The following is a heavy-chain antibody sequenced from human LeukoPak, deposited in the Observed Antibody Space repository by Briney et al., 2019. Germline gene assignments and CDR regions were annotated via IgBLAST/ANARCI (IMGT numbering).Heavy chain of an antibody. D-gene: IGHD2/OR15-2a*01. CDR1: GFTFSSHW. V-gene: IGHV3-7*01. CDR3: ARDWFHAIDY. Sequence: RPGGSLRLSCAASGFTFSSHWMSWVRQAPGKGLEWVANIKKDGSEKYYVDAVKGRFTISRDNAKTSLYLQMNSLRAEDTAVYYCARDWFHAIDYWGQGTLVTVSS. CDR2: IKKDGSEK. J-gene: IGHJ4*02.